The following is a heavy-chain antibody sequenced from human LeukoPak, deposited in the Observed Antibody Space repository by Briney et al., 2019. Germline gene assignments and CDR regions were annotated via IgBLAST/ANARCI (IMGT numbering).Heavy chain of an antibody. CDR2: ISTSGSVI. Sequence: GGSLRLSCAASGFTFSDYYMSYIRQAPGKGLEWLSYISTSGSVIYYADSVKGRFTISRDNANNSLYLQMNSLRAEDTAVYYCARVRRDGRPTDAFEIWGQGTMVTVSS. V-gene: IGHV3-11*01. CDR1: GFTFSDYY. CDR3: ARVRRDGRPTDAFEI. D-gene: IGHD5-24*01. J-gene: IGHJ3*02.